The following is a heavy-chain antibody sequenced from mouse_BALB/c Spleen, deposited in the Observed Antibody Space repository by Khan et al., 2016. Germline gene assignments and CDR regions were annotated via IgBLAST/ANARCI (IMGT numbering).Heavy chain of an antibody. D-gene: IGHD2-13*01. CDR1: VYTFTDYA. CDR3: ARGRYHGEGYYFDY. J-gene: IGHJ2*01. CDR2: INTYYGDA. Sequence: QVQLQQPGAELVRPGVSVKISCKGSVYTFTDYAIHWVKQSHAKSLEWIGIINTYYGDASYNQKFKDKATVTVDNSSSTAYMELARLTSEDSAIYYCARGRYHGEGYYFDYWGQGTTLTVSS. V-gene: IGHV1S137*01.